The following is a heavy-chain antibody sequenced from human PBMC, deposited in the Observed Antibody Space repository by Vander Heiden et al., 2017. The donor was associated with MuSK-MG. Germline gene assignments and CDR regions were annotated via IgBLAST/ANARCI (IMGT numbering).Heavy chain of an antibody. CDR3: ARRRITIFGVVKQLDY. V-gene: IGHV4-34*01. Sequence: QVQLQQWGAGLLKPSETLSLTCAVYGGSFSGYYWSWIRQPPGKGLEWIGEINHSGSTNYNPSLKSRVTISVDTSKNQFSLKLSSVTAADTAVYYCARRRITIFGVVKQLDYWGQGTLVTVYS. CDR1: GGSFSGYY. CDR2: INHSGST. D-gene: IGHD3-3*01. J-gene: IGHJ4*02.